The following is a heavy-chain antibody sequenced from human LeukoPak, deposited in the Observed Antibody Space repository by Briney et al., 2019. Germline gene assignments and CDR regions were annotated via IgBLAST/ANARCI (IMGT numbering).Heavy chain of an antibody. Sequence: GGSLRLSCGASGFXFSSYWIHWVRQAPGKGLVWVSLINSDGSSTSYADSVKCRFTISRDNAKNTLYLQMNSLRAEDTAVYYCARVRFGYSSIPFDYWGQGTLVTVSS. CDR2: INSDGSST. J-gene: IGHJ4*02. CDR1: GFXFSSYW. CDR3: ARVRFGYSSIPFDY. D-gene: IGHD6-19*01. V-gene: IGHV3-74*01.